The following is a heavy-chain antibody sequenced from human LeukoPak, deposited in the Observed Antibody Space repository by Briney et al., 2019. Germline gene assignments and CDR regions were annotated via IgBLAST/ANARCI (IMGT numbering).Heavy chain of an antibody. CDR1: GFTFSSYS. D-gene: IGHD3-10*01. CDR3: ARATVGSGSAFDY. Sequence: GGSLRLSCAASGFTFSSYSFNWVRQAPGKGLEWVSSISSGSASIYYADSVKGRFTISRDNAKNILYLQMNSLRAEDTAVYYCARATVGSGSAFDYWGQGTLVTVSS. J-gene: IGHJ4*02. CDR2: ISSGSASI. V-gene: IGHV3-21*01.